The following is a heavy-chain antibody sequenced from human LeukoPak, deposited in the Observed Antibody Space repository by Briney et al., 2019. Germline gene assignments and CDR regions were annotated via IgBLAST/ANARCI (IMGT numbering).Heavy chain of an antibody. CDR2: IYYGGAT. CDR3: AWVQSLFDY. J-gene: IGHJ4*02. Sequence: SETLSLTCTVSGGSISRSNYFWGWIRQPPGKGLEWIGNIYYGGATNYNPSFKSRVTISIDTSKKQFSLQLNSVTVADTAVYYCAWVQSLFDYWGQGALVIVSS. V-gene: IGHV4-39*07. D-gene: IGHD5-24*01. CDR1: GGSISRSNYF.